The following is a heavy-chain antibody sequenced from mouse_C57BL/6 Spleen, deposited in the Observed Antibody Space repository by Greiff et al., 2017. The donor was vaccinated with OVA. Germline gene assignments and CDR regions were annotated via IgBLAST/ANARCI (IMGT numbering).Heavy chain of an antibody. V-gene: IGHV1-55*01. CDR2: IYPGSGST. Sequence: QVQLKQPGAELVKPGASVKMSCKASGYTFTSYWITWVKQRPGQGLEWIGDIYPGSGSTNYNEKFKSKATLTVDTSSSTAYMQLSSLTSEDSAVYYCARGGYDGYYGGAMDDWGQGTSVTVSS. CDR1: GYTFTSYW. J-gene: IGHJ4*01. CDR3: ARGGYDGYYGGAMDD. D-gene: IGHD2-3*01.